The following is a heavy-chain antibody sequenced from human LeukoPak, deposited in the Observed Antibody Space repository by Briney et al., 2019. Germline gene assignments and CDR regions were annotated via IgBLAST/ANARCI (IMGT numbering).Heavy chain of an antibody. CDR3: ARRPLYYYDSSGYSPSFDY. J-gene: IGHJ4*02. CDR1: GFTFSDYS. V-gene: IGHV3-21*01. Sequence: GESLRLSCAASGFTFSDYSLNWVRQAPGKGLEWVSFISGSGTYIYYADSVKGRFTISRDNAENSLYLQMNSLSAEDTAVYYCARRPLYYYDSSGYSPSFDYWGQGTLVTVSS. D-gene: IGHD3-22*01. CDR2: ISGSGTYI.